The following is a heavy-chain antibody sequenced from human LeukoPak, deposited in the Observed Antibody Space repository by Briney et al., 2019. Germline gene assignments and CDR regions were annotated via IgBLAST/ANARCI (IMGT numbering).Heavy chain of an antibody. D-gene: IGHD3-3*01. J-gene: IGHJ4*02. CDR1: GGFSGSYY. CDR3: ARANSLWSGLYFDS. V-gene: IGHV4-4*07. CDR2: IYSSGST. Sequence: SETLSLTCTVSGGFSGSYYWTWIRQPAGKGLEWIGRIYSSGSTNYNPSLKSRVAMSIDMSRDQFSLSLSSVTAADTAIYYCARANSLWSGLYFDSWGQGTLVTVSS.